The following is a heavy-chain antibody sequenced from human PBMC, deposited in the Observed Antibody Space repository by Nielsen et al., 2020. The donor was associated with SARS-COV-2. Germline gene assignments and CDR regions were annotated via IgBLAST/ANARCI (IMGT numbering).Heavy chain of an antibody. CDR1: GFSLSTSGMC. CDR3: ARLYSSDSSGYGGPLFDY. V-gene: IGHV2-70*11. J-gene: IGHJ4*02. D-gene: IGHD3-22*01. CDR2: IDWDDNK. Sequence: FGPTLVKPTQTLTLTCTFSGFSLSTSGMCVSWIRQPPGKALEWLARIDWDDNKYYSASLKTRLTISKDTSKNQVVLSMTNMDSVDTATYYCARLYSSDSSGYGGPLFDYWGQGALVTVSS.